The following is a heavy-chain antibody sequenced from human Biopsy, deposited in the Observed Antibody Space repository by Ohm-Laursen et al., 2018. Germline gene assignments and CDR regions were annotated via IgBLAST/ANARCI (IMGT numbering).Heavy chain of an antibody. CDR3: ARTPRDSFWSGSYKRGLWFDP. CDR2: VYNGGIT. CDR1: GGSIISYY. J-gene: IGHJ5*02. V-gene: IGHV4-59*01. Sequence: GTLSLTCSVSGGSIISYYWTWIRQPPGKGLEWIGHVYNGGITNYNPSLKSRVTISKDTSKNQFSLQVNSVTAVDTAVYYCARTPRDSFWSGSYKRGLWFDPWGQGTLVIVSS. D-gene: IGHD3-3*01.